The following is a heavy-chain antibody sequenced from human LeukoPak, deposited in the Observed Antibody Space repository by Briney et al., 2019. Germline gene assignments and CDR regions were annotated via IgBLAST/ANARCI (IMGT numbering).Heavy chain of an antibody. J-gene: IGHJ5*02. Sequence: PSETLSLTCADSGGSISSSNWWSWVRQPPGKGLEWIGEIYHSGSTNYNPSLKSRVTISVDKSKNQFSLKLSSVTAADTAVYYCARKRITMIVVRRWFDPWGQGTLVTVSS. CDR2: IYHSGST. CDR1: GGSISSSNW. V-gene: IGHV4-4*02. D-gene: IGHD3-22*01. CDR3: ARKRITMIVVRRWFDP.